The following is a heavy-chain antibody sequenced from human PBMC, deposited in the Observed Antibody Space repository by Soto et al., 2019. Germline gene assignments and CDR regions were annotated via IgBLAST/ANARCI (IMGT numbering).Heavy chain of an antibody. CDR3: ARDGWGWELHALLGY. CDR2: ISAYNGNT. Sequence: QVQLVQSGAEVKKPGASVKVSCKASGYTFTSYGISWVRQAPGQGLEWMGWISAYNGNTNYAQKLQGRVTMTTDTSTSTAYMERRSLRSDDTAVNYCARDGWGWELHALLGYWGQGTLVTVSS. V-gene: IGHV1-18*01. J-gene: IGHJ4*02. D-gene: IGHD1-26*01. CDR1: GYTFTSYG.